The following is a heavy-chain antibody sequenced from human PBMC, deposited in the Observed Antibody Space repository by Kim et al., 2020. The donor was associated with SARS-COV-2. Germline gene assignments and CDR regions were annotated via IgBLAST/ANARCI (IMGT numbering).Heavy chain of an antibody. Sequence: GGSLRLSCSASGFTFSSYAMHWVRQAPGKGLEYVSAISSNGGSTYYADSVKGRFTISRDNSKNTLYLQMSSLRAEDTAVYYCVKGLFTMIVGVNWFDPWGQGTLVTVSS. CDR3: VKGLFTMIVGVNWFDP. CDR1: GFTFSSYA. CDR2: ISSNGGST. D-gene: IGHD3-22*01. V-gene: IGHV3-64D*09. J-gene: IGHJ5*02.